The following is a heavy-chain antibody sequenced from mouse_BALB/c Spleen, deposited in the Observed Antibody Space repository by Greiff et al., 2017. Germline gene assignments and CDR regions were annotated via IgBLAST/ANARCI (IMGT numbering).Heavy chain of an antibody. D-gene: IGHD1-1*01. J-gene: IGHJ4*01. Sequence: DVKLQESGPGLVKPSQSLSLTCTVTGYSITSDYAWNWIRQFPGNKLEWMGYISYSGSTSYNPSLKSRISITRDTSKNQFFLQLNSVTTEDTATYYCAYYGSSYDYAMDYWGQGTSVTVSS. CDR2: ISYSGST. V-gene: IGHV3-2*02. CDR1: GYSITSDYA. CDR3: AYYGSSYDYAMDY.